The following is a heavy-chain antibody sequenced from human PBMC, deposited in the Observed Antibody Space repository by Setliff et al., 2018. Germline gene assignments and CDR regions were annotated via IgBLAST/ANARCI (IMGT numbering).Heavy chain of an antibody. J-gene: IGHJ3*02. CDR1: GFTFSNYR. V-gene: IGHV3-30*02. D-gene: IGHD6-13*01. CDR2: IWHDGGNK. Sequence: GGSLRLSCAASGFTFSNYRMHWVRQAPGKGLEWVAVIWHDGGNKYHADSVKGRFTISRDNSKNTLYLQMNSLRPEDTAVYYCVKEGIAATGTAFDIWGQGTMVTVSS. CDR3: VKEGIAATGTAFDI.